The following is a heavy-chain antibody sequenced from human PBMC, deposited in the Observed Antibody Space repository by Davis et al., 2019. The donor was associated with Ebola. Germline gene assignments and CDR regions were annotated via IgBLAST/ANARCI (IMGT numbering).Heavy chain of an antibody. V-gene: IGHV3-30*18. J-gene: IGHJ3*02. CDR1: GFTFSSYW. CDR2: ISYDGSNK. Sequence: GESLKISCAASGFTFSSYWMHWVRQAPGKGLEWVAVISYDGSNKYYADSVKGRFTISRDNSKNTLYLQMNSLRAEDTAVYYCAKVRGQLPTHDAFDIWGQGTMATVSS. CDR3: AKVRGQLPTHDAFDI. D-gene: IGHD2-2*01.